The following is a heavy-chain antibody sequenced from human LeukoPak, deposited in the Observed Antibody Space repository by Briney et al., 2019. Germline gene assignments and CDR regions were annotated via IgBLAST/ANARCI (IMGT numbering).Heavy chain of an antibody. Sequence: ASVKVSCKASGGTFSSYAISWVRQAPGQGLEWMEGIIPIFGTANYAQKFQGRVTITTDESTSTAYMELSSLRSEDTAVYYCARVRRDGYNYPLDYWGQGTLVTVSP. CDR1: GGTFSSYA. D-gene: IGHD5-24*01. V-gene: IGHV1-69*05. CDR3: ARVRRDGYNYPLDY. CDR2: IIPIFGTA. J-gene: IGHJ4*02.